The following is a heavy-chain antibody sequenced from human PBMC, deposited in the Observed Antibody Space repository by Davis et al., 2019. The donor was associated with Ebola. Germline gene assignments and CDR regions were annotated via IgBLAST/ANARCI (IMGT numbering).Heavy chain of an antibody. V-gene: IGHV2-70*11. CDR1: GFSLSTSGMC. CDR3: ARMILGYCSGGSCYTFDP. CDR2: IDWDDDK. Sequence: SGPTLVKPTQTLTLTCTFSGFSLSTSGMCVSWIRQPPGKALEWLARIDWDDDKYYSTSLKTRLTISKDTSKNQVVLTMTNMDPVDTATYYCARMILGYCSGGSCYTFDPWGQGTLVTVSS. J-gene: IGHJ5*02. D-gene: IGHD2-15*01.